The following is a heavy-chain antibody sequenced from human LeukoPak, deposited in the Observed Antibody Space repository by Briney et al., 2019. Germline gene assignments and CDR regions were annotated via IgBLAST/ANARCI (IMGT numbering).Heavy chain of an antibody. CDR2: IYYSGST. CDR3: ARRVTYYYDSSGQEAFDI. J-gene: IGHJ3*02. D-gene: IGHD3-22*01. CDR1: GGSISSSSYY. V-gene: IGHV4-39*01. Sequence: SETLSLTCTVSGGSISSSSYYWGWIRQPPGKGLEWIGSIYYSGSTYYNPSLKSRVTISVDTSKNQFSLKLSSVTAADTAVYYCARRVTYYYDSSGQEAFDIRGQGTMVTVSS.